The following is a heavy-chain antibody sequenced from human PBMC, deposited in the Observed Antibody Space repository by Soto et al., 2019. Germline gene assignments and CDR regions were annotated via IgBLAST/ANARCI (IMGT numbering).Heavy chain of an antibody. V-gene: IGHV3-33*06. Sequence: PGGSLRLSCAASGLTFSSYGMHWVRQAPGKGLEWVAVIWYDGSNKYYADSVKGRFTISRDNSKNTLYLQMNSLRAEDTAVYYCAKEIGIVATTPYYYYGMDVWGQGTTVTVSS. J-gene: IGHJ6*02. CDR3: AKEIGIVATTPYYYYGMDV. CDR2: IWYDGSNK. D-gene: IGHD5-12*01. CDR1: GLTFSSYG.